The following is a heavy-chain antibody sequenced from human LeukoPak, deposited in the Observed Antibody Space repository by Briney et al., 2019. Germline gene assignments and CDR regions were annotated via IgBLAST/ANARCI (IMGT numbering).Heavy chain of an antibody. D-gene: IGHD6-13*01. CDR2: ITGSGGNT. J-gene: IGHJ6*02. CDR1: GFIFSSYS. Sequence: GGSLRLSCAASGFIFSSYSMSWVRQAPGKGLEWVSVITGSGGNTYYADSVKGRFTISKDNSKNTVYLQMSGLRVDDTAVYYCAKAASSSWPSYYYGMDVWGQGTTVTVSS. CDR3: AKAASSSWPSYYYGMDV. V-gene: IGHV3-23*01.